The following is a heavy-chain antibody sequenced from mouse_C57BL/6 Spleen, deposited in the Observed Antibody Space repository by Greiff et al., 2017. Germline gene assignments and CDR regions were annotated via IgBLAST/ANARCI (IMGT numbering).Heavy chain of an antibody. CDR2: IDPSDSYT. Sequence: QVQLKQPGAELVQPGASVKLSCKASGYTFTSYWMQWVKQRPGQGLEWIGEIDPSDSYTNYNQKFKGKATLTVDTSSSTAYMHLSSLTAEDSAVYYCARKVLRHGYFDVWGTGTTVTVSS. V-gene: IGHV1-50*01. D-gene: IGHD1-1*01. J-gene: IGHJ1*03. CDR1: GYTFTSYW. CDR3: ARKVLRHGYFDV.